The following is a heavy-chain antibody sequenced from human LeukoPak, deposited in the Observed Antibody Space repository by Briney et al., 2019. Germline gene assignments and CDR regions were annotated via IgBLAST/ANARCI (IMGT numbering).Heavy chain of an antibody. Sequence: GGSLRLSCAAPGFTFSSYSMNWVRQAPGKGLEWVSYISSSSSTIYYADSVKGRFTISRDNAKNSLYLQMNSLRAEDTAVYYCARSYDYVWGSYRYLDYWGQGTLVTVSS. CDR1: GFTFSSYS. CDR3: ARSYDYVWGSYRYLDY. J-gene: IGHJ4*02. D-gene: IGHD3-16*02. V-gene: IGHV3-48*01. CDR2: ISSSSSTI.